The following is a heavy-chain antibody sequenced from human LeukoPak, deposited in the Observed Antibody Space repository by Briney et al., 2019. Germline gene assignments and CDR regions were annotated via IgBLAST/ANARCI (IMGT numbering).Heavy chain of an antibody. D-gene: IGHD2-15*01. CDR2: INTQGTYT. Sequence: PGGSLRLSCAVSGITFSSYWMHWVRQDPGRGLLWVSRINTQGTYTNYADSVKGRFTISRDNAKNTLYLQTSSLRADDTAVYYCVIDLGDYNDFWGQGTLVSVSS. CDR1: GITFSSYW. V-gene: IGHV3-74*01. CDR3: VIDLGDYNDF. J-gene: IGHJ4*02.